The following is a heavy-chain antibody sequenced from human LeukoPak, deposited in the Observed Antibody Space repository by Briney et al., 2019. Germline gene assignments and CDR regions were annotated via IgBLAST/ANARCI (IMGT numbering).Heavy chain of an antibody. J-gene: IGHJ5*02. V-gene: IGHV1-46*01. CDR3: ARDNSVGDNAWWFDP. CDR2: INPTGGST. D-gene: IGHD1-26*01. Sequence: ASVKVSCKASGYTFTSYYMHWVRQAPGQGLEWMGLINPTGGSTGYAQKFQGRVTMSRDMSTSTDYMELSSLRSEDTAIYYCARDNSVGDNAWWFDPWGQGTLVTVSS. CDR1: GYTFTSYY.